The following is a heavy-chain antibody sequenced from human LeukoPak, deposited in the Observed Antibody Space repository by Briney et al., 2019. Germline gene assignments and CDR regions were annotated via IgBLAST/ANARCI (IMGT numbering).Heavy chain of an antibody. J-gene: IGHJ4*02. D-gene: IGHD5-12*01. CDR2: ISWNSGSI. CDR3: AREGGYDFPY. Sequence: PGGSLRLSCAASGFTFDDYAMHWVRQAPGEGLEWVSGISWNSGSIGYADSVKGRFTISRDNAKNTLYLQMNSLRAEDTAVYYCAREGGYDFPYWGQGTLVTVSS. CDR1: GFTFDDYA. V-gene: IGHV3-9*01.